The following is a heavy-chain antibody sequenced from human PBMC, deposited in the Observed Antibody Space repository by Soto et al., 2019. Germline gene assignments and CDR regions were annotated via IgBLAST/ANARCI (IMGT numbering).Heavy chain of an antibody. CDR1: GSTFSDHY. D-gene: IGHD1-26*01. Sequence: EVQVVESGGGLVQPRGSLRLSCAASGSTFSDHYVDWVRQAPGKGLEWVGRSRDKANSYTTEYAASVKGRFTISRDDSKNSLNLQMRSLKSEDTAVYYCSRGLSARYDGVDYWGQGTLVTVSS. J-gene: IGHJ4*02. V-gene: IGHV3-72*01. CDR3: SRGLSARYDGVDY. CDR2: SRDKANSYTT.